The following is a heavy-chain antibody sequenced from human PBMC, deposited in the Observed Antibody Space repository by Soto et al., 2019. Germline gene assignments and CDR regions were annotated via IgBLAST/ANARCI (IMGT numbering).Heavy chain of an antibody. CDR1: GYTFINYY. V-gene: IGHV1-46*01. CDR3: AKDHDYVWGNYRYTADY. D-gene: IGHD3-16*02. J-gene: IGHJ4*02. CDR2: INPSGGSI. Sequence: ASVKVSCKTSGYTFINYYIHWMRQAPGQGLEWMGMINPSGGSISSAQKFQARLTMTRDTSTSTVYVELSRLKSEDTAMYYCAKDHDYVWGNYRYTADYWGQGTQVTVSS.